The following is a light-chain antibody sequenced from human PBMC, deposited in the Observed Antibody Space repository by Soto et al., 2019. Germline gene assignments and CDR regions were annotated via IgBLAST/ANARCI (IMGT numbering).Light chain of an antibody. CDR2: SHN. CDR1: SSNIGSNT. CDR3: ATGYDSLDGYV. V-gene: IGLV1-44*01. Sequence: QPVLTQPPSASGTPGQRVTISCSGSSSNIGSNTVNWYQQLPGTAPKLLIYSHNQRPSGVPDRFSVSKSGTSASLAISGLQSEDEVDYFCATGYDSLDGYVFGTGTELTGL. J-gene: IGLJ1*01.